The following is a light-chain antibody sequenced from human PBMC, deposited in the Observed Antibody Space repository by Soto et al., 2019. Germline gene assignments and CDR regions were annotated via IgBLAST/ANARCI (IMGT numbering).Light chain of an antibody. CDR1: TSNIGTNT. V-gene: IGLV1-44*01. CDR2: SDD. Sequence: QSVLTQPSSVSGTPGQSVTISCSGSTSNIGTNTATWYQQLPGTAPKLLIYSDDQRPSGVPDRFSGSKSGSSASLAISGLQSEDEADYYCATWDDSLHGPVFGEGTKLTVL. J-gene: IGLJ2*01. CDR3: ATWDDSLHGPV.